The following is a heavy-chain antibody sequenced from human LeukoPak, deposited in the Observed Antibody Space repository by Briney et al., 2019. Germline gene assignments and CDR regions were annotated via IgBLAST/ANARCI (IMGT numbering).Heavy chain of an antibody. D-gene: IGHD4-17*01. CDR3: ARNTVTIDEPPYYYYMDV. CDR1: GYTFSNYG. CDR2: ISGYNGNT. Sequence: GASVKVSCKASGYTFSNYGISWVRQAPGQGLEWMGWISGYNGNTNYAQKLQGRVTITADKSTSTAYMELSSLRSEDTAVYYCARNTVTIDEPPYYYYMDVWGKGTTVTVSS. J-gene: IGHJ6*03. V-gene: IGHV1-18*01.